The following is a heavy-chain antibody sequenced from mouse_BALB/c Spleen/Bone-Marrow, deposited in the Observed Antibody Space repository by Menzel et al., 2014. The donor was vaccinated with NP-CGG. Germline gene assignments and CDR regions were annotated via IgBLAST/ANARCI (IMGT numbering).Heavy chain of an antibody. CDR2: INPSNRRT. Sequence: QVHVKQSGAELVKPGASVRLSCKASGYSFTTYWIHWVKQRPGQGLEWIGEINPSNRRTNYNEKFKSKATLTVDRSSSTAYMQLSSLTSEDSAVYYCARYDGPAWFAYWGQGTLVTVSA. CDR3: ARYDGPAWFAY. J-gene: IGHJ3*01. CDR1: GYSFTTYW. D-gene: IGHD2-3*01. V-gene: IGHV1S81*02.